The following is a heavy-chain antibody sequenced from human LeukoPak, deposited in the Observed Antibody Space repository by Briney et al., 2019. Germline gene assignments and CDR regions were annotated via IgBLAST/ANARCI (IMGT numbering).Heavy chain of an antibody. V-gene: IGHV3-21*01. CDR1: EFTFSNYA. CDR2: ISGSSVYI. CDR3: ARGLGSSNYDVGNL. Sequence: GGSLRLSCAASEFTFSNYAMNWVRQAPGKGLEWVSAISGSSVYIYYADSVKGRFTISRDNAKNSLFLQVNSLRAEDTAVYYCARGLGSSNYDVGNLWGQGTLVTVSS. J-gene: IGHJ5*02. D-gene: IGHD3-10*02.